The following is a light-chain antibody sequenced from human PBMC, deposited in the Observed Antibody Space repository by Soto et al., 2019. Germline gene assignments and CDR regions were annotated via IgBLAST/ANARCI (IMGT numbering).Light chain of an antibody. V-gene: IGKV3-20*01. CDR3: QQYGSSPFT. J-gene: IGKJ4*01. CDR1: QRVSSSY. Sequence: EVVLTQSPGTLSLSTGEGATLSCKATQRVSSSYLAWYQQKPGQAPRLLIFGASSRATGIPDRFSGSGSGTDFMLTISRLEPEDFAVYFCQQYGSSPFTFGGGTKVDIK. CDR2: GAS.